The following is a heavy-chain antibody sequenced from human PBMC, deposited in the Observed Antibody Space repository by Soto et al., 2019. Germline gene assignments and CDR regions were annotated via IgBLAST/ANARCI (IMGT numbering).Heavy chain of an antibody. D-gene: IGHD3-3*01. CDR1: GYNFAGYW. CDR2: IYPSDSDT. J-gene: IGHJ4*02. Sequence: GESLKISCKGSGYNFAGYWISCVLQMPGKVLELMGIIYPSDSDTRYRPSFQGQVTISADKSISSAYLQWSSLRASDTAMYYCARGGVSTRTFDYWGQGTPVTVSS. CDR3: ARGGVSTRTFDY. V-gene: IGHV5-51*01.